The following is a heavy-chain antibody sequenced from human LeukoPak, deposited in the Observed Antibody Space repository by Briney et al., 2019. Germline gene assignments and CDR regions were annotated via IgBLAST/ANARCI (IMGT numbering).Heavy chain of an antibody. CDR2: IYSGGST. V-gene: IGHV3-66*02. D-gene: IGHD2-8*02. CDR1: GFTVSSNY. J-gene: IGHJ3*02. Sequence: GGSLRLSCAASGFTVSSNYMSWVRQAPGKGLEWVSVIYSGGSTYYADSVKGRFTISRDNSKNTLYLQMNSLRAEDTAVYYCARELSAGGGDGAFDIWGQGTMVTVSS. CDR3: ARELSAGGGDGAFDI.